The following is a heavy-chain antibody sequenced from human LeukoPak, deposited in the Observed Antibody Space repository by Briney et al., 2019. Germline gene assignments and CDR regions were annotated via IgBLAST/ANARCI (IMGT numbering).Heavy chain of an antibody. V-gene: IGHV3-21*01. CDR3: ARDGRYLNAFDI. CDR1: GFTFSSYS. Sequence: GGSLRLSCAASGFTFSSYSMNWARQAPGKGLEWVSSISSSSSYIYYADSVKGRFTISRDNAKNSLYLQMNSLRAEDTAVYYCARDGRYLNAFDIWGQGTMVTVSS. D-gene: IGHD1-1*01. CDR2: ISSSSSYI. J-gene: IGHJ3*02.